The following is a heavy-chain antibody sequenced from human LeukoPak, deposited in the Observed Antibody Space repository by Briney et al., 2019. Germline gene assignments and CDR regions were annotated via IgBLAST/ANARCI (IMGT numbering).Heavy chain of an antibody. CDR1: GFTFSSYW. D-gene: IGHD6-13*01. J-gene: IGHJ4*02. Sequence: GGSLRLSCAASGFTFSSYWMSRVRQAPGKGLEWVANIKQDGSEKYYVDSVKGRFTISRENAKNSLYLQMNSLRAEDTAVYYCARDSKAYSSSWVTDYWGQGTLVTVSS. CDR3: ARDSKAYSSSWVTDY. V-gene: IGHV3-7*01. CDR2: IKQDGSEK.